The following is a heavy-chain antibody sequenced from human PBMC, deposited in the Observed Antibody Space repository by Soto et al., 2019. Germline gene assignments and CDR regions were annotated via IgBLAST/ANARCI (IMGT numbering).Heavy chain of an antibody. CDR1: GGSISTYY. V-gene: IGHV4-59*12. D-gene: IGHD2-8*01. CDR2: IYNSGST. Sequence: PWETLSLTCTVSGGSISTYYGSWIRRPPGKGLEWIGYIYNSGSTHSNPSLQSRVTISVDKSKNQFSLKLSSVTAADTAVYYCARAIEMGDCTNGVCFNYGMDVWGQGTTVTVSS. CDR3: ARAIEMGDCTNGVCFNYGMDV. J-gene: IGHJ6*02.